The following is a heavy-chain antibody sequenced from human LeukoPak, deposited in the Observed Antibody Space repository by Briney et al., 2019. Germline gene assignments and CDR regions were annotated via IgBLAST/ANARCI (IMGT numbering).Heavy chain of an antibody. V-gene: IGHV4-34*01. CDR1: NGPILGYY. CDR2: IIHSGKT. J-gene: IGHJ1*01. Sequence: SETLSLTCAVSNGPILGYYWSWIRQPPGQGLELIGEIIHSGKTNFNPSLKSRVTISVDTSKKHFSLNLTSVTAADTAVYYCARGSYFQYWDQGTPVIVSS. D-gene: IGHD3-16*01. CDR3: ARGSYFQY.